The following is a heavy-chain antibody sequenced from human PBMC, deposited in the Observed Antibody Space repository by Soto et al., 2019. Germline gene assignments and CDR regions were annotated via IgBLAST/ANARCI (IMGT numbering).Heavy chain of an antibody. Sequence: QVQLQESGPGLVKPSQTLSLTCTVSGGSISSGGYYWSWIRQHPGKGLEWIGYIYYSGSTYYNPSLKGRVTISVDTAKDQFSLKLSSVTAADTAVYYCARVFKRGPAALLSGVDYWGQGTLVTVSS. J-gene: IGHJ4*02. D-gene: IGHD2-2*02. V-gene: IGHV4-31*03. CDR1: GGSISSGGYY. CDR2: IYYSGST. CDR3: ARVFKRGPAALLSGVDY.